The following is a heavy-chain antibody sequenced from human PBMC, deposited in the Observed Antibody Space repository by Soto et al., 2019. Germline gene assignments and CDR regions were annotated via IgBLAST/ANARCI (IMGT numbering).Heavy chain of an antibody. CDR3: AKGRRDDTLTGFYLTYFDF. Sequence: EVPLLESGGGLVQPGSSLRLSCAASGFTFSNYAMSWVRQTPGGGLEWVSSISGSGGSTFYADSVKGRFTISRDNPKNTLYLQMNSLRADDTAVYYCAKGRRDDTLTGFYLTYFDFWGRGTLVTVPS. D-gene: IGHD3-9*01. J-gene: IGHJ4*02. CDR1: GFTFSNYA. CDR2: ISGSGGST. V-gene: IGHV3-23*01.